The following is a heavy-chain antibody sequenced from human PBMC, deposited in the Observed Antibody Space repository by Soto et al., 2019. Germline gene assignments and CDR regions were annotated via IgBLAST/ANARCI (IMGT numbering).Heavy chain of an antibody. CDR1: GDSISSVAYP. J-gene: IGHJ4*02. CDR3: ARVTDAYTNPQFDY. V-gene: IGHV4-31*03. CDR2: IYHSGNT. D-gene: IGHD4-4*01. Sequence: QLQLQEPGPGLVKPSQTLSLTCTFSGDSISSVAYPWSWIRQHPGGGLEWIGYIYHSGNTYYESSLRGRVTISIDTSKNQFSLKLNSVTAADTALYYCARVTDAYTNPQFDYWGQGTLVTVSS.